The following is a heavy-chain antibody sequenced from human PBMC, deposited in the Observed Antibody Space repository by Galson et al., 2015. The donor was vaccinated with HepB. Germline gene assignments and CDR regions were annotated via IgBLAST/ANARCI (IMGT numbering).Heavy chain of an antibody. D-gene: IGHD4-23*01. J-gene: IGHJ6*02. V-gene: IGHV5-10-1*01. CDR2: IDPSDSYT. Sequence: QSGAEVKKPGEPLRISCKGSGYSFTSYWISWVRQMPGKGLEWMGRIDPSDSYTNYSPSFQGHVTISADKSISTACLQWSSLKASDTAMYYCARQPTTVVTPGDYYYYGMDVWGQGTTVTVSS. CDR1: GYSFTSYW. CDR3: ARQPTTVVTPGDYYYYGMDV.